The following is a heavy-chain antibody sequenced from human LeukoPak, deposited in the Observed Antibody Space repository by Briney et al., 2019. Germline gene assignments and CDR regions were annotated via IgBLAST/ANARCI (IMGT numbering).Heavy chain of an antibody. CDR3: AKTCSYGGNPLNFDY. D-gene: IGHD4-23*01. Sequence: SVKVSCKASGGTFSSYAISWVRQAPGQGLEWMGGIIPIFGTANYAQKFQGRVTITTDESTSTAYMELSSLRSEDTAVYYCAKTCSYGGNPLNFDYWGQGTLVTVSS. CDR1: GGTFSSYA. CDR2: IIPIFGTA. J-gene: IGHJ4*02. V-gene: IGHV1-69*05.